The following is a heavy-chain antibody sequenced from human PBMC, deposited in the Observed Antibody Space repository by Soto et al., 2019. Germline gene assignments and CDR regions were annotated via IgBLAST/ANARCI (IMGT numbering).Heavy chain of an antibody. D-gene: IGHD5-12*01. V-gene: IGHV3-48*02. CDR1: GFPFRTYA. Sequence: EVQLVESGGGLIQPGGSLRLSVAASGFPFRTYAMNWVRQAPGKGLEWVSYINHTSGTIYYEDSVKGRFTISRDNAKNSLYLQMSSLRDEDPAVYYCVRDRGYTGYDLQYWGPGTLVTVSS. CDR3: VRDRGYTGYDLQY. CDR2: INHTSGTI. J-gene: IGHJ4*02.